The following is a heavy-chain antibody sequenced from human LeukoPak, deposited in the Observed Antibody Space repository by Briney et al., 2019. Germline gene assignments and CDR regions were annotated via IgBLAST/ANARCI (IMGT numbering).Heavy chain of an antibody. CDR3: ARDSYRYDSSGPGY. Sequence: ASVKVSCKASGYTFTGYYMHWVRQAPGQGLEWMGWINPNSGGTNYAQKFQGRVTMTRDTSISTAYMELSRLRSDDTAVYYCARDSYRYDSSGPGYWGQGTLVTVSS. CDR2: INPNSGGT. D-gene: IGHD3-22*01. CDR1: GYTFTGYY. J-gene: IGHJ4*02. V-gene: IGHV1-2*02.